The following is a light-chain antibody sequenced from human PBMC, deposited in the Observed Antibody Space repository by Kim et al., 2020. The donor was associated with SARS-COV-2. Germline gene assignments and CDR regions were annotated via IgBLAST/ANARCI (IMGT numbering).Light chain of an antibody. Sequence: PGESATLSCSASQSIGSSLAWYQHKPGQAPRLLIYDAFNRATGIPARFSGSGSGTDFTLTISSLEPEDFAVYYCQQRSNWYTFGQGTKLEIK. CDR3: QQRSNWYT. J-gene: IGKJ2*01. CDR1: QSIGSS. V-gene: IGKV3-11*01. CDR2: DAF.